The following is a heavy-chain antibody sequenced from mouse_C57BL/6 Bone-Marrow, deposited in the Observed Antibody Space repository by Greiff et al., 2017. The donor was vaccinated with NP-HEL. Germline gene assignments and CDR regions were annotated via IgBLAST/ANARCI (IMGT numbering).Heavy chain of an antibody. D-gene: IGHD2-2*01. CDR2: IDPSDSET. V-gene: IGHV1-52*01. CDR3: ARGNGYPLRYFDV. Sequence: QVQLQQPGAELVRPGSSVKLSCKASGYTFTSYWMHWVKQRPIQGLEWIGNIDPSDSETHYNQKFKDKATLTVDKSSSTAYMQLSSLTSEDSAVYYCARGNGYPLRYFDVWGTGTTVTVSS. CDR1: GYTFTSYW. J-gene: IGHJ1*03.